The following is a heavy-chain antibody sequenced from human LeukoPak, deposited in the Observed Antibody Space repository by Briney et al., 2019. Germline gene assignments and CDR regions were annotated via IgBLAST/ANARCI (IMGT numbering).Heavy chain of an antibody. Sequence: SETLSLTCTVSGGSIRSYYWSWIRQPPGKGLEWIGYIYYTGSTNYNPSLKSRVTISVDTSKNQSSLKVSSVTAADTAVYYCARDMGLNYGGNSDAFDIWGQGTMVSVSS. V-gene: IGHV4-59*01. CDR3: ARDMGLNYGGNSDAFDI. D-gene: IGHD4-23*01. CDR2: IYYTGST. CDR1: GGSIRSYY. J-gene: IGHJ3*02.